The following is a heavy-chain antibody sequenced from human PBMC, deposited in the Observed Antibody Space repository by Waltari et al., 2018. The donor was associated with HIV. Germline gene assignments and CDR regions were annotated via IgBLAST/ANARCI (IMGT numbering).Heavy chain of an antibody. V-gene: IGHV3-74*01. D-gene: IGHD3-22*01. CDR3: ARGSGYYYFDY. CDR1: GFTFSSYW. CDR2: MSTDGNSV. Sequence: EVQLVESGGGLVQPGGALRLSCAASGFTFSSYWMPWVRQVPGKGLEWILGMSTDGNSVRSADSVKGRFTISRDNTKNTLYLQMNSLRVEDTAVYYCARGSGYYYFDYWGQGTRVTVSS. J-gene: IGHJ4*02.